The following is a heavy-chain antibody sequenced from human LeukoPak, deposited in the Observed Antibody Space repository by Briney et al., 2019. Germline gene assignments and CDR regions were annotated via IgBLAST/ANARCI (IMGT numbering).Heavy chain of an antibody. CDR1: GYTFTSYD. J-gene: IGHJ5*02. CDR3: AREWAFSGRWLQLHSRNWFDP. V-gene: IGHV1-8*03. CDR2: MNPNSGNT. D-gene: IGHD5-24*01. Sequence: ASVKVSCKASGYTFTSYDINWVRQATGQGLEWMGWMNPNSGNTGHAQKLQGRVTLTRNTSISTAYMELSSLRSEDTAVYYCAREWAFSGRWLQLHSRNWFDPWGQGTLVTDSS.